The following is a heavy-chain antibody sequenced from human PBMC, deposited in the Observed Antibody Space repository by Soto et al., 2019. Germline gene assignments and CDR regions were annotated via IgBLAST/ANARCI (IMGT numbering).Heavy chain of an antibody. Sequence: GGSLRLSCAASGFTVSSNYMSWVRQAPGKGLEWVSVIYSGGSTYYADSVKGRFTISRDNSKNTLYLQMNSLRAEDTAVYYCARDRSESGVTDYWGQGTLVTVSS. V-gene: IGHV3-66*01. CDR3: ARDRSESGVTDY. CDR2: IYSGGST. J-gene: IGHJ4*02. D-gene: IGHD3-10*01. CDR1: GFTVSSNY.